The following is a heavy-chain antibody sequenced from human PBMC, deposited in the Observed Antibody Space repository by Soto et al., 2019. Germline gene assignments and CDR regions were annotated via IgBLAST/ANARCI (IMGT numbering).Heavy chain of an antibody. J-gene: IGHJ4*02. CDR1: GYIFTTYA. CDR2: INPGNANT. D-gene: IGHD5-12*01. Sequence: ASVKVSCKTSGYIFTTYALHWVRQAPGQSLEWMGWINPGNANTNYLQKFQGRLTFTRDTSASTAYMELTSLRSEDTAVYYCVVYSGYIYFDYWGQGTLVTVSS. CDR3: VVYSGYIYFDY. V-gene: IGHV1-3*01.